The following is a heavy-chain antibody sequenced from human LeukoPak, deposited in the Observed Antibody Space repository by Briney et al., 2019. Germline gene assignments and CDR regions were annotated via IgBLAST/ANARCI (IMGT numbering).Heavy chain of an antibody. V-gene: IGHV3-66*01. CDR1: GLIVTNNY. CDR2: LYTGGSA. CDR3: TRDLNRGSYHWFDP. J-gene: IGHJ5*02. D-gene: IGHD1-26*01. Sequence: GSLRLSCAASGLIVTNNYMSWVRQAQGKGLEWVSVLYTGGSADYADSVKGRFTISRDSSNNTLYLQMSSLRPEDTAIYYCTRDLNRGSYHWFDPWGQGTPVTVS.